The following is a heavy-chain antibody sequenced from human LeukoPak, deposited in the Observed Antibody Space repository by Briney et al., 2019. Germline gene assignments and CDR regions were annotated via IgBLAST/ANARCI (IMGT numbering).Heavy chain of an antibody. CDR3: ARRMVVDSGRNYYYYGMDV. CDR2: IYYSGST. V-gene: IGHV4-59*01. D-gene: IGHD3-10*01. J-gene: IGHJ6*04. CDR1: GGSISSYY. Sequence: SETLSLTCTVSGGSISSYYWSWIQQPPGKGLEWIGYIYYSGSTNYNPSLKSRVTISVDTSKNQFSLKLSSVTAADTAVYYCARRMVVDSGRNYYYYGMDVWGKGTTVTVSS.